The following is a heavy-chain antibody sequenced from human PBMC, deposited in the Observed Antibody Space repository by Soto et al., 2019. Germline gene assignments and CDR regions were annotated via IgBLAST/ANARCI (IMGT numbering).Heavy chain of an antibody. Sequence: GGSLRLSCAASGFTFSSYAMHWVRQAPGKGLEWVAVISYDGSNKYYADSVKGRFTISRDNSKNTLYLQMNSLRAEDTAVYYCARVSSSSWSYYYYGMDVWGQGTTVTVSS. CDR1: GFTFSSYA. J-gene: IGHJ6*02. CDR3: ARVSSSSWSYYYYGMDV. V-gene: IGHV3-30-3*01. D-gene: IGHD6-13*01. CDR2: ISYDGSNK.